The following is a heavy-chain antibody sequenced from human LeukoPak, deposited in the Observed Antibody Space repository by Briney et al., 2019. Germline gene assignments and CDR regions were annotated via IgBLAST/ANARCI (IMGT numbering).Heavy chain of an antibody. D-gene: IGHD3-10*01. V-gene: IGHV1-8*01. CDR3: ARGGTMVRGVIIRYWFDP. CDR1: GYTFTSYD. J-gene: IGHJ5*02. Sequence: ASVKVSCKASGYTFTSYDINWVRQATGQGLEWMGWMNPNSGNTGYARKFQGRVTMTRNTSISTAYMELSSLRSEDTAVYYCARGGTMVRGVIIRYWFDPWGQGTLVTVSS. CDR2: MNPNSGNT.